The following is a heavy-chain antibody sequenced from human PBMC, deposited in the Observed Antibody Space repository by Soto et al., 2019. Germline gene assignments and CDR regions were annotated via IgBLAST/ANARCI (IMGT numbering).Heavy chain of an antibody. V-gene: IGHV4-59*01. Sequence: SETLSLTCTVSGGSISSFYWSWIRQPPGKGLEWIGYIYYSGSTNYNPSLKSRVTISVDTSKNQFSLKLSSVTAADTAVYYCARVWGGAFDFWGQGTMVTVSS. CDR2: IYYSGST. CDR1: GGSISSFY. J-gene: IGHJ3*01. D-gene: IGHD3-10*01. CDR3: ARVWGGAFDF.